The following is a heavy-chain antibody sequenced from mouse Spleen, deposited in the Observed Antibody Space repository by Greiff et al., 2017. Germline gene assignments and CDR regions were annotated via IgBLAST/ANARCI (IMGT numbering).Heavy chain of an antibody. J-gene: IGHJ2*01. CDR3: ARSYDYFDY. CDR2: IYPGDGDT. CDR1: GYAFSSSW. Sequence: QVQLQQSGPELVKPGASVKISCQASGYAFSSSWMNWVKQRPGKGLEWIGRIYPGDGDTNYNGKFKGKATLTADKSSSTAYMQLSSLTSEDSAVYFCARSYDYFDYWGQGTTLTVSS. V-gene: IGHV1-82*01. D-gene: IGHD1-1*01.